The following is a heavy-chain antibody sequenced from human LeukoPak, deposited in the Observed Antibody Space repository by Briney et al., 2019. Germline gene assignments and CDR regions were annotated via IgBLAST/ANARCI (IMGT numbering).Heavy chain of an antibody. D-gene: IGHD3-22*01. Sequence: SETLSLTCTVSGASIISSNYYWLWIRQPPGKGLEWIGSIYYSGSTYYNPSLKSRVTISLDTSKNQCSLKLSSVTAADTAVYYCARGLNHDSSGYLFDYWGQGTLVTVSS. J-gene: IGHJ4*02. CDR3: ARGLNHDSSGYLFDY. CDR1: GASIISSNYY. V-gene: IGHV4-39*07. CDR2: IYYSGST.